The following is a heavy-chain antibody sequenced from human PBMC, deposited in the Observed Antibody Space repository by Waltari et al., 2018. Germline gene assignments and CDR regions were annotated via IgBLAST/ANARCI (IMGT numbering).Heavy chain of an antibody. CDR2: IYSGGST. J-gene: IGHJ4*02. Sequence: VQLQQWGAGLLKPSETLSLTCAVYGGSFSGYYWSWIRQAPGKGLEWVSVIYSGGSTYYADSVKGRFTISRDNSKNTLYLQMNSLRAEDTAVYYCGGPDYWGQGTLVTVSS. V-gene: IGHV3-53*01. CDR3: GGPDY. CDR1: GGSFSGYY.